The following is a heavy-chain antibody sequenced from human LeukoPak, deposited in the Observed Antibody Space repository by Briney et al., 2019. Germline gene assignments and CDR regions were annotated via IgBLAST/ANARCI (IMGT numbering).Heavy chain of an antibody. V-gene: IGHV4-59*11. CDR1: GGPIRSHY. CDR3: ARDLEYYDSSGFDY. CDR2: IYYSGST. J-gene: IGHJ4*02. Sequence: NPSETLSLTCTVSGGPIRSHYWSWIRQPPGKGLEWIGYIYYSGSTKYNPSLKSRVTISVDTSKNQFSLKLSSVTAADTAVYYCARDLEYYDSSGFDYWGQGTLVTVS. D-gene: IGHD3-22*01.